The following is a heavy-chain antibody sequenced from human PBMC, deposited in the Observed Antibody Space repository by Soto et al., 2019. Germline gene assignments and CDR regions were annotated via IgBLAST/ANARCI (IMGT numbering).Heavy chain of an antibody. Sequence: QVQLVESGGGVVQPGRSLRLSCAASGFTFSSYGMHWVRQAPGKGLEXVAVIWYDGSNKYYADSVKGRFTISRDNSKNXXXLXXXXXXXXXXXXXXXXXXXXXXXXXXXXXXXXXGMDVWGQGTTVTVSS. V-gene: IGHV3-33*01. CDR3: XXXXXXXXXXXXXXXXXXGMDV. J-gene: IGHJ6*02. CDR2: IWYDGSNK. CDR1: GFTFSSYG.